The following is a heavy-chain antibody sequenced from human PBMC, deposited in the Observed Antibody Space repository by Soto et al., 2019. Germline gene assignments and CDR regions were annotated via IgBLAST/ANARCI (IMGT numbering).Heavy chain of an antibody. Sequence: QVQLVESGGGVVQPGRSLRVSCAASGFTFSIYAMHWVRQAPGTGLEWVAVISYDGTKTYYADSVKGRFTISRDNSKNTMYMPKTSLRDEDTAVYCCAKDRGPRRQGPLDRFDHWGQGTLVTVSP. V-gene: IGHV3-30*18. J-gene: IGHJ4*02. CDR3: AKDRGPRRQGPLDRFDH. CDR1: GFTFSIYA. CDR2: ISYDGTKT. D-gene: IGHD3-10*01.